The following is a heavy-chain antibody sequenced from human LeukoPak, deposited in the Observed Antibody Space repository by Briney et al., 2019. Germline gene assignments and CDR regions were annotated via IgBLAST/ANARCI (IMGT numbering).Heavy chain of an antibody. CDR2: INPNSGGT. CDR3: ARDRRRVPAAMLDGNGMDV. CDR1: GYTFTGYY. J-gene: IGHJ6*02. Sequence: ASVKVSCKASGYTFTGYYMHWVRQAPGQGLEWMGWINPNSGGTNYAQKFQGRVTMTRDTSIGTAYMELRRLRSDDTAVYYCARDRRRVPAAMLDGNGMDVWGQGTTVTVSS. V-gene: IGHV1-2*02. D-gene: IGHD2-2*01.